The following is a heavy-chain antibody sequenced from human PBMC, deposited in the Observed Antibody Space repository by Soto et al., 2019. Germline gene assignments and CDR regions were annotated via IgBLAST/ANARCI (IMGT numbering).Heavy chain of an antibody. CDR1: GGSISSGDYY. D-gene: IGHD5-12*01. V-gene: IGHV4-30-4*01. CDR3: AAGRWLQPFDY. J-gene: IGHJ4*02. CDR2: IYYSGST. Sequence: SETLSLTCTVSGGSISSGDYYWSWIRQPPGKGLEWIGYIYYSGSTYYNPSLKGRVTISVDTSKNQFSLKLSSVTAADTAVYYCAAGRWLQPFDYWGQGTLVTVSS.